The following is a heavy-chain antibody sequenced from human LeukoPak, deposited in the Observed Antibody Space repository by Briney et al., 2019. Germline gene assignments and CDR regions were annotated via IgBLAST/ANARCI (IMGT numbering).Heavy chain of an antibody. CDR1: GFTFSGYW. V-gene: IGHV3-7*01. CDR2: IEQDGSEN. Sequence: PGGSLRLSCAASGFTFSGYWMSWVRQAPGKGLEWVANIEQDGSENYYVDSVKGRFTISRDNAKNSLYLQMNSLRAEDTAVYYCATHDYGDYGPFFDYWGQGTLVTVSS. CDR3: ATHDYGDYGPFFDY. D-gene: IGHD4-17*01. J-gene: IGHJ4*02.